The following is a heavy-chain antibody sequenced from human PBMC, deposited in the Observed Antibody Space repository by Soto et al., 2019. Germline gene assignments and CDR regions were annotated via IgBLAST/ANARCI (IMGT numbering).Heavy chain of an antibody. D-gene: IGHD3-22*01. CDR1: GYTFTGYY. CDR3: ARDWMNYYDSSGYYH. CDR2: TNPNSGGT. Sequence: ASVKVSCKASGYTFTGYYMHWVRQAPGQGLEWMGWTNPNSGGTNYAQKFQGRVTMTTDTSTSTAYMELRSLRSDDTAVYYCARDWMNYYDSSGYYHWGQGTLVTVSS. V-gene: IGHV1-2*02. J-gene: IGHJ5*02.